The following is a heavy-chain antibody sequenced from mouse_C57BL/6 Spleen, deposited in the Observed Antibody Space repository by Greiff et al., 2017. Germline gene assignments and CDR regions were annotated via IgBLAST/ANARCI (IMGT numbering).Heavy chain of an antibody. CDR1: GYTFTSYG. J-gene: IGHJ4*01. D-gene: IGHD2-3*01. CDR3: ARPFYDGHWDYAMDY. V-gene: IGHV1-81*01. CDR2: IYPRSGNT. Sequence: QVQLKESGAELARPGASVKLSCKASGYTFTSYGISWVKQRTGQGLEWIGEIYPRSGNTYYNEKFKGKATLTADKSSSTAYMELRSLTSEDSAVYFCARPFYDGHWDYAMDYWGQGTSVTVSS.